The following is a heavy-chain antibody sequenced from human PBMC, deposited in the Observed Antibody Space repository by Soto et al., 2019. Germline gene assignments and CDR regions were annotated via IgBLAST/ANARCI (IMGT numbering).Heavy chain of an antibody. CDR1: GGSISTYY. Sequence: QVQLQESGPGLVNPSETLSRTCTVSGGSISTYYWSWIRQPPGKGLEWIGYIYYSGTTNYNPPLKSRVTISVDTSKNQVSLRLSSVTAADTAVYYCVRGGFNFDCWGPGTLVTVSP. CDR2: IYYSGTT. CDR3: VRGGFNFDC. V-gene: IGHV4-59*01. J-gene: IGHJ4*02.